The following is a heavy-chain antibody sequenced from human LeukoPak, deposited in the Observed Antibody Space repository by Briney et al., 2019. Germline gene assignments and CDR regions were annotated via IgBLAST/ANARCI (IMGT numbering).Heavy chain of an antibody. J-gene: IGHJ4*02. CDR2: IYYSGRT. Sequence: SETLSLTCIVTGGSISNYYWSWIRQPPGKGPEWIGYIYYSGRTNYNPSLKSRVTISIDTSKNQFSLKLSSVTAADTAVYFCARVAILSRSSYYFDYWGQGTLVTVSS. V-gene: IGHV4-59*01. CDR3: ARVAILSRSSYYFDY. CDR1: GGSISNYY. D-gene: IGHD3-3*01.